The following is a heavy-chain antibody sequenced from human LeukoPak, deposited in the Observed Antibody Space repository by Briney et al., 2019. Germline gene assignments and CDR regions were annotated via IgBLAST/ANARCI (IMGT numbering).Heavy chain of an antibody. CDR1: GYTFTSYY. CDR3: ARDGGSMGYDRSGYYYLY. J-gene: IGHJ4*02. Sequence: ASVKVSCKASGYTFTSYYMHWVRQAPGQGLEWMGIINPSGGSTSYAQKFQGRVTMTRDTSTSTVYMELSSLRSEDTAVYYCARDGGSMGYDRSGYYYLYWGQGTLVTVSS. CDR2: INPSGGST. D-gene: IGHD3-22*01. V-gene: IGHV1-46*01.